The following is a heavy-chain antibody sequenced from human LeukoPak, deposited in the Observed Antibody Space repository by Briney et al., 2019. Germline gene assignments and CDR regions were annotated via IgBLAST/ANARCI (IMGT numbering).Heavy chain of an antibody. V-gene: IGHV4-30-2*01. D-gene: IGHD6-13*01. CDR3: ARGNSWFDY. Sequence: PSQTLSLTCAVSGGSISSGGYSWGWIRQPPGKGLEWIGYIYHSGSTYYNPSLKSRVTISVDRSKNQFSLKLSSVTAADTAVYYCARGNSWFDYWGQGTLVTVSS. J-gene: IGHJ4*02. CDR2: IYHSGST. CDR1: GGSISSGGYS.